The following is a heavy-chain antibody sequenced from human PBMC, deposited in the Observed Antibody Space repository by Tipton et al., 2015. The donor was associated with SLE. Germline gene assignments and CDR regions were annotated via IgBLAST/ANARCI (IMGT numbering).Heavy chain of an antibody. CDR3: ARENIGYNYAFDM. CDR1: GGSISSGGYY. D-gene: IGHD5-24*01. J-gene: IGHJ3*02. CDR2: IYYSGST. Sequence: TLSLTCTVSGGSISSGGYYWSWIRQHPGKGLEWIGYIYYSGSTYYNPSLKSRVTISVDTSKNQFSLKVSSVTAADTAVYYCARENIGYNYAFDMWGQGTMVTVSS. V-gene: IGHV4-31*03.